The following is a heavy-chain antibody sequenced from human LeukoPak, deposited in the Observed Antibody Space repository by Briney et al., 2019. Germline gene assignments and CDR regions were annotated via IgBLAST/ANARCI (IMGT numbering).Heavy chain of an antibody. V-gene: IGHV4-34*01. CDR2: INHSGST. Sequence: SETLSLTCAVYGGSFSGYYWSWIRQPPGKGLEWIGEINHSGSTNYNPSLKSRVTISVDTSKNQFSLKLSSVTAADTAVYYCARGSGGSYCPDYWGQGTLVTVSS. CDR3: ARGSGGSYCPDY. D-gene: IGHD1-26*01. J-gene: IGHJ4*02. CDR1: GGSFSGYY.